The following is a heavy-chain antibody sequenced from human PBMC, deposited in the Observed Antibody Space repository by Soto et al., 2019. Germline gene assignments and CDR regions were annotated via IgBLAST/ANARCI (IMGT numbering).Heavy chain of an antibody. CDR3: ARTLFRLWFGEDNWFDP. V-gene: IGHV4-39*07. CDR2: IYYSGST. J-gene: IGHJ5*02. Sequence: PSETLSLTCTVSGGSISSSSYYWRWLPQPPGKGLEWIGSIYYSGSTYYNPSLKSRVTISVDTSKNQFSLKLSSVTAADTAVYYCARTLFRLWFGEDNWFDPWGQGTLVTFSS. CDR1: GGSISSSSYY. D-gene: IGHD3-10*01.